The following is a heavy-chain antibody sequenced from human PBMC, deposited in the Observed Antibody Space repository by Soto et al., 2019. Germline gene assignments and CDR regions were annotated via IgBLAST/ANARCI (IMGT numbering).Heavy chain of an antibody. CDR1: GFTFSDYY. J-gene: IGHJ3*02. D-gene: IGHD3-3*01. CDR2: ISSSGSTI. V-gene: IGHV3-11*01. Sequence: GGSLRLSCAASGFTFSDYYMSWIRQAPGKGLEWVSYISSSGSTIYYADSVKGRFTISRDNAKNSLYLQMNSLRAEDTAVYYCARDASFWSGRHNAFDIWGQGTMVTVSS. CDR3: ARDASFWSGRHNAFDI.